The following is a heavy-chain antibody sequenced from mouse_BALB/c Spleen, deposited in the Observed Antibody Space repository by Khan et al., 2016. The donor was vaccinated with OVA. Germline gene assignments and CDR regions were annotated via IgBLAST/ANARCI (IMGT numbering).Heavy chain of an antibody. V-gene: IGHV1S29*02. CDR3: ARSRGPGYDYCFDY. CDR1: GYTFTDYN. D-gene: IGHD2-4*01. CDR2: IYPYNGGT. J-gene: IGHJ2*01. Sequence: VQLKESGPELVKPGASVKISCKASGYTFTDYNMHWVKQSHGKSLEWIGYIYPYNGGTGYNQKFKSKATLTVDNSSSKAYMELRSLTSEDSAVYYCARSRGPGYDYCFDYWGQGTTLTVSS.